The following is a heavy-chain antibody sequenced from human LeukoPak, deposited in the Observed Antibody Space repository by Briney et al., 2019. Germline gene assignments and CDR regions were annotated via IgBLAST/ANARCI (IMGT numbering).Heavy chain of an antibody. J-gene: IGHJ4*02. V-gene: IGHV3-23*01. D-gene: IGHD2-2*01. Sequence: PGGSLRLSRAASGFTFSSYAMSWVRQAPGKGLEWVSAISGSGGSTYYADSVKGRFTISRDNSKNTLYLQMNSLRAEDTAVYYCAKKGFQLPYYFDYWGQGTLVTVSS. CDR3: AKKGFQLPYYFDY. CDR1: GFTFSSYA. CDR2: ISGSGGST.